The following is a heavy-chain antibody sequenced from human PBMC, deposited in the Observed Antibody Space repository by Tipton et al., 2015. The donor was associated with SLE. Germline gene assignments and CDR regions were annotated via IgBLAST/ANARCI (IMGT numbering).Heavy chain of an antibody. J-gene: IGHJ4*02. CDR1: GGSISGHY. Sequence: TLSLTCTVSGGSISGHYWSWIRQSPGRGLEWIGYISYRGATNYNPSLKSRVTMSLDTSRSQFSLKVTSVTAADTAVYYCARGDYYFDYWGQGTLVTVSS. D-gene: IGHD2-21*02. CDR2: ISYRGAT. V-gene: IGHV4-59*11. CDR3: ARGDYYFDY.